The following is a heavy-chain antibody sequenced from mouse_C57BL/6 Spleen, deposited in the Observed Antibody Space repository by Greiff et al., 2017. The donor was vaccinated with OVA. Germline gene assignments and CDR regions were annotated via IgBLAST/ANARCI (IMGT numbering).Heavy chain of an antibody. CDR1: GYTFTSYW. J-gene: IGHJ3*01. D-gene: IGHD2-2*01. V-gene: IGHV1-55*01. CDR3: ARKDIDGYDRFAY. Sequence: VQLQQPGAELVKPGASVKMSCKASGYTFTSYWITWVKQRPGQGLEWIGDIYPGSGSTNYNEKFKSKATLTVDTSSSTAYMQLSSLTSEDSAVYYCARKDIDGYDRFAYWGQGTLVTVSA. CDR2: IYPGSGST.